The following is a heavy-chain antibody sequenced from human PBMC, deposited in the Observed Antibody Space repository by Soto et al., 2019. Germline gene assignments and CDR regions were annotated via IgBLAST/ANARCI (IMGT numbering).Heavy chain of an antibody. CDR3: AKGGYYSVFDI. Sequence: EMQLLESGGGLVQPGGSLRLSCVASGFPFSSYAMSWVRQTPGQGLEWVSGISGIGALTYYADSVKGRFTISRDNANNTLSLQVHSLRVDDTAVYFCAKGGYYSVFDIWGQGTMVTVSA. CDR1: GFPFSSYA. V-gene: IGHV3-23*01. D-gene: IGHD2-21*01. J-gene: IGHJ3*02. CDR2: ISGIGALT.